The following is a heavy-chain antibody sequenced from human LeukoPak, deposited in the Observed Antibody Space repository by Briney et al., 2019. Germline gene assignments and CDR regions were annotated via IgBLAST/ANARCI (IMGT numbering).Heavy chain of an antibody. CDR2: ISSDGSST. J-gene: IGHJ4*02. CDR1: GFTFSSYW. D-gene: IGHD4-11*01. Sequence: GGSLILSCAASGFTFSSYWMHWVRQAPGKGLVWVSHISSDGSSTSYADSVKGRFTISRDNAKNTLYLQMNRLRAEDTAVYYCARDKVSNYVFDYWGQGTLVTVSS. V-gene: IGHV3-74*01. CDR3: ARDKVSNYVFDY.